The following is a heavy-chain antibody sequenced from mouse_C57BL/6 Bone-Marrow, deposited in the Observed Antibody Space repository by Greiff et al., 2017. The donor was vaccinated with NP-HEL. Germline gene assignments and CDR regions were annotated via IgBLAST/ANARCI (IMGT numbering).Heavy chain of an antibody. J-gene: IGHJ2*01. V-gene: IGHV1-82*01. CDR3: AKGNYFYYFDY. CDR2: LYPGDGDT. Sequence: QVQLQQSGPELVKPGASVKISCKASGYAFSSSWMNWVKQRPGKGLEWIGRLYPGDGDTNYNGKFKGKATLTADKSSSTAYMQLSSLTSEDSAVYFCAKGNYFYYFDYWGQGTTLTVSS. CDR1: GYAFSSSW. D-gene: IGHD2-1*01.